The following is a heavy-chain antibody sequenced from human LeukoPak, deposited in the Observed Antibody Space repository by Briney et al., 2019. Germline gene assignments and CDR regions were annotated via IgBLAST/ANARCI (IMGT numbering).Heavy chain of an antibody. V-gene: IGHV4-61*02. CDR1: GGSISSGSYY. D-gene: IGHD5-24*01. J-gene: IGHJ1*01. CDR3: ARGEDGYNYFHQ. Sequence: SETLSLTCTVSGGSISSGSYYWSWIRQPAGKGLERIGRIYTRGATNYRPSLKSRVTISLDTSKNQFSLKLTSVTAADTAVYYCARGEDGYNYFHQWGRGTLVTVSS. CDR2: IYTRGAT.